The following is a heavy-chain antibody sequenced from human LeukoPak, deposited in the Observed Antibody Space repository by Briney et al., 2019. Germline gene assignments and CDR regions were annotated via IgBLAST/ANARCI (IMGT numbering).Heavy chain of an antibody. D-gene: IGHD4-17*01. J-gene: IGHJ4*02. V-gene: IGHV3-7*03. CDR1: GFTFSSYW. CDR3: AKGGFTVTTSIDY. CDR2: IKQDGSEK. Sequence: GGSLRLSCAASGFTFSSYWMSWVRQAPGKGLEWVANIKQDGSEKYYVDSVKGRFTISRDNSKNTLYLQMNSLRAEDTAVYYCAKGGFTVTTSIDYWGQGTLVAVSS.